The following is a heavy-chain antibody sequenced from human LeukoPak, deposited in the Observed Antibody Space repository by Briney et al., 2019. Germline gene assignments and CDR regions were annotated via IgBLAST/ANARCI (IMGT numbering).Heavy chain of an antibody. V-gene: IGHV4-4*02. CDR1: GGSISSSNW. CDR2: IYHSGST. Sequence: SGTLSLTCAVSGGSISSSNWWSWVRQPPGKGLEWIGEIYHSGSTNYNPSLKSRVTISVDTSKNQFSLKLSSVTAADTAVYYCARRKVGVVIIGFDYWGQGTLVTVSS. J-gene: IGHJ4*02. CDR3: ARRKVGVVIIGFDY. D-gene: IGHD3-3*01.